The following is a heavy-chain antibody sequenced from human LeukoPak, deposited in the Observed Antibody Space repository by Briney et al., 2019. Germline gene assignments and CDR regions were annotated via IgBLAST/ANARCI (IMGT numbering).Heavy chain of an antibody. Sequence: PSETLSLTCAVYGGSFSGYYWSWIRQPPGKGLEWIGEINHSGSTNYNPSLKSRVTISVDTSKNQFSLKLSSVTAADTAVYYCARDRRDTAMDFDYWGQGTLVTVSS. J-gene: IGHJ4*02. D-gene: IGHD5-18*01. CDR2: INHSGST. CDR3: ARDRRDTAMDFDY. CDR1: GGSFSGYY. V-gene: IGHV4-34*01.